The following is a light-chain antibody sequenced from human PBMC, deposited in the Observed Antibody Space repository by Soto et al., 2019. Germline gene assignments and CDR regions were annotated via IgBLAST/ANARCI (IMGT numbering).Light chain of an antibody. CDR2: GNN. Sequence: QSMLTQPPSVSGAPGQRVTISCTGSSSNIGAGYDVHWYQQLPGTAPKLLIYGNNNRPSGVPDRFSGSKSGTSASLAITGLQAEDEADYYCQSYDSSLSGSVFGGGTKVTVL. J-gene: IGLJ3*02. V-gene: IGLV1-40*01. CDR1: SSNIGAGYD. CDR3: QSYDSSLSGSV.